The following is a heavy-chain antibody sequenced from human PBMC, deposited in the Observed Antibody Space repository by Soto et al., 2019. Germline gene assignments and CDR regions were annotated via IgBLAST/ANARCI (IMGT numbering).Heavy chain of an antibody. D-gene: IGHD3-22*01. CDR1: GINFSDYG. CDR3: TLHKFDSSGYVSDY. CDR2: IHSDGITT. J-gene: IGHJ4*02. Sequence: GGSLRLSCAASGINFSDYGVEWVRQAPGKGLVWVSRIHSDGITTYYGDSVKGRFTISRDNAKSTVYLQMNSLGAEDTATYHCTLHKFDSSGYVSDYWGQGTLVTVSS. V-gene: IGHV3-74*01.